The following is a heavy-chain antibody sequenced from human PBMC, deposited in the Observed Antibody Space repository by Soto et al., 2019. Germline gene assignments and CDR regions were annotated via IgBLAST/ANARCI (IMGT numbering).Heavy chain of an antibody. V-gene: IGHV3-23*01. CDR1: GFTFSSYA. Sequence: GGSLRLSCAASGFTFSSYAMSWVRQAPGKGLEWVSAISGSGGSTYYADSVKGRLTISRDNSKNTLYLQMNSLRAEDTAVYYCAKTGSRVAAAGRGSANWFDPWGQGTLVTVSS. J-gene: IGHJ5*02. CDR3: AKTGSRVAAAGRGSANWFDP. D-gene: IGHD6-13*01. CDR2: ISGSGGST.